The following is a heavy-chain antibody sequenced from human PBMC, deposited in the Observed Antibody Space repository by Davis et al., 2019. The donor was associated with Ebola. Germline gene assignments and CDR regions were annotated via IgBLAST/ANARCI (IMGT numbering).Heavy chain of an antibody. CDR2: IVAGIINI. J-gene: IGHJ6*02. D-gene: IGHD2-2*02. V-gene: IGHV1-58*01. Sequence: SVKVSCKASGFTFTSSALQWVRQARGQRLEWIGSIVAGIININYAQKFQGRVTMTTDTSTSTAYMELRSLRSDDTAVYYCARDRIVVVPAAIRRYYYYGMDVWGQGTTVTVSS. CDR3: ARDRIVVVPAAIRRYYYYGMDV. CDR1: GFTFTSSA.